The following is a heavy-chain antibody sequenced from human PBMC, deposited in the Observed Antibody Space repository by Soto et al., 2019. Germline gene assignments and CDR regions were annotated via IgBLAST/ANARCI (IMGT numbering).Heavy chain of an antibody. CDR1: GGSFSGYY. J-gene: IGHJ4*02. D-gene: IGHD6-19*01. Sequence: PSETLSLTCAVYGGSFSGYYWSWIRQPPGKGLEWIGEINHSGSTNYNPSLKSRVTISVDTSKNQFSLKLSSVTAADTAVYYCASGGWYVDYWGQGIMVTVSS. V-gene: IGHV4-34*01. CDR3: ASGGWYVDY. CDR2: INHSGST.